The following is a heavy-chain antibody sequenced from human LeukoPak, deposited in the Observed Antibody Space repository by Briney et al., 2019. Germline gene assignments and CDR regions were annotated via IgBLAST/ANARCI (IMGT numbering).Heavy chain of an antibody. CDR1: GFTFSRYW. CDR2: VNSDGFST. V-gene: IGHV3-74*03. CDR3: TRGYGA. D-gene: IGHD4/OR15-4a*01. Sequence: GGSLRLSCAASGFTFSRYWMHWVRQAPGKGLVWVARVNSDGFSTTYADSVKGRFTISRDNTKNTLYLQMNRLRAEDTAVYYCTRGYGAWGQGTLVTVSS. J-gene: IGHJ5*02.